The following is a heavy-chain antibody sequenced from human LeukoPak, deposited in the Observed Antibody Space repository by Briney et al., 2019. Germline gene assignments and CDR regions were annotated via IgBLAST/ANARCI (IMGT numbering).Heavy chain of an antibody. D-gene: IGHD6-19*01. J-gene: IGHJ4*02. CDR3: ARDGYSSGWYVRGFDY. CDR1: GGTFTSYA. Sequence: SVKVSCKAPGGTFTSYAISWVRQAPGQGLEWMGRIIPIFGTANYAQKFQGRVTITTDESTSTACMELSSLRSEDTAVDYCARDGYSSGWYVRGFDYWGQGTRVTVSS. CDR2: IIPIFGTA. V-gene: IGHV1-69*05.